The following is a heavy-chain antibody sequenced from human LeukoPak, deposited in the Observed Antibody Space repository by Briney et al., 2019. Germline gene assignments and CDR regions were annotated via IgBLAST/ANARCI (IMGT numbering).Heavy chain of an antibody. Sequence: SQTLSLTCIVSGGSISSGDYYWSWIRQPPGKGREWIGYIYYSGSTYYNPSLKSRVTISVDTSKNQFSLKLSSVTAADTAVYYCASSPAYHDILTGYLKPYYFDYWGQGTLVTVSS. J-gene: IGHJ4*02. CDR1: GGSISSGDYY. CDR3: ASSPAYHDILTGYLKPYYFDY. D-gene: IGHD3-9*01. CDR2: IYYSGST. V-gene: IGHV4-30-4*08.